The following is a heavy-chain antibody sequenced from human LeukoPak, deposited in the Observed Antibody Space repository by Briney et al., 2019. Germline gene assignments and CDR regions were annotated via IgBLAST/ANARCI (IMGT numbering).Heavy chain of an antibody. CDR3: AREGIVVAYNWFDP. D-gene: IGHD6-19*01. V-gene: IGHV3-7*01. J-gene: IGHJ5*02. CDR1: GFTFSSRDW. CDR2: IKQDGSEK. Sequence: GGSLRLSCVASGFTFSSRDWMTWVRQAPGKGLEWVANIKQDGSEKYYVDSVKGRFTISRDNAKNSLYLQMNSLRAEDTAVYYCAREGIVVAYNWFDPWGQGTLVTVSS.